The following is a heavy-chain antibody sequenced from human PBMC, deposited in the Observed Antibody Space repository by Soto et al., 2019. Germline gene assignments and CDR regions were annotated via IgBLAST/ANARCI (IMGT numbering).Heavy chain of an antibody. V-gene: IGHV4-59*01. CDR1: GGSISSYY. CDR2: IYYSGST. CDR3: AREVAVAGTWSLSNNWFDP. D-gene: IGHD6-19*01. J-gene: IGHJ5*02. Sequence: SETMSLTCTVSGGSISSYYWSWIRQPPGKGLEWIGYIYYSGSTNYNPSLKSRVTISVDTSKNQFSLKLSSVTAADTAVYYCAREVAVAGTWSLSNNWFDPWGQGTLVTVSS.